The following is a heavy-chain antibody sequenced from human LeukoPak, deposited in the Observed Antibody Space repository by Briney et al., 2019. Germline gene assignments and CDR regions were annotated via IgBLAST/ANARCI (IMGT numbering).Heavy chain of an antibody. D-gene: IGHD1-1*01. Sequence: GRSLRLSRAASGFTFSSYGMHWVRQAPGKGLEWVAVIWYDGSNKYYADSVKGRFTISRDNSKNTLYLQMNSLRAEDTAVYYCARGTIRDFDYWGQGTLVTVSS. CDR2: IWYDGSNK. V-gene: IGHV3-33*01. CDR1: GFTFSSYG. CDR3: ARGTIRDFDY. J-gene: IGHJ4*02.